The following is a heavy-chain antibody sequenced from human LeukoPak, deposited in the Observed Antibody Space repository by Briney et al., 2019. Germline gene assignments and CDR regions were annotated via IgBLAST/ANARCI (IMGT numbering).Heavy chain of an antibody. V-gene: IGHV4-59*01. Sequence: SETLSLTCSVSGGYISTYYWSWIRQPPGRGLEWIGYVYYSGSTNYNPSLKSRVTMSVDTSKNQFSLQLRSVTPADTAVYYCARDKGPSADRTAFDFWGQGTLVTVSS. D-gene: IGHD2-2*01. CDR3: ARDKGPSADRTAFDF. CDR2: VYYSGST. CDR1: GGYISTYY. J-gene: IGHJ4*02.